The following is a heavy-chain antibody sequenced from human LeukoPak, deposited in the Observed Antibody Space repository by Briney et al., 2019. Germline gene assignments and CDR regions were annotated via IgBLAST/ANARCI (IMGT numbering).Heavy chain of an antibody. CDR3: ARHFAELVVIAIGRWFDP. Sequence: SETLSLTCTVSGGSISSSSYYWGWIRQPPGKGLEWIGSIYYSGSTYYNPSLKSRVTISVDTSKNQFSLKLSSATAADTAVYYCARHFAELVVIAIGRWFDPWGQGTPITVPS. CDR2: IYYSGST. V-gene: IGHV4-39*01. CDR1: GGSISSSSYY. J-gene: IGHJ5*02. D-gene: IGHD2-21*01.